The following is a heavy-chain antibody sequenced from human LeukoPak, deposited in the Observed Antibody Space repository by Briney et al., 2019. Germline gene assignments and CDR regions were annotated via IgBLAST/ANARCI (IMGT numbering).Heavy chain of an antibody. CDR2: IYYDGSF. D-gene: IGHD1-26*01. CDR1: GGSISSYY. Sequence: PSETLSVTCTVSGGSISSYYWSWIRQPPGKGLEWIGYIYYDGSFNYNPSLKSRVTISVDTSRNQFSLKVTSVTAADTAVYYCARAAIEGATTDLDSWGQGTLVTVSS. J-gene: IGHJ4*02. CDR3: ARAAIEGATTDLDS. V-gene: IGHV4-59*01.